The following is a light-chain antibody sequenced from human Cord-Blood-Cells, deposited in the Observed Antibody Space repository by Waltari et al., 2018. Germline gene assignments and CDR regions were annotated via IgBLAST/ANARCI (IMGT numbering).Light chain of an antibody. CDR1: SSNIGSNY. V-gene: IGLV1-47*01. CDR3: AAWDDSLSGL. J-gene: IGLJ3*02. Sequence: QSVLTQPPSASGTPGQRVTISCSGSSSNIGSNYVYWYQQLPGTAPKHLIYRNNQRPSGGPDRFSGSKSGTSASLAISGLRSEDEADYYCAAWDDSLSGLFGGGTKLTVL. CDR2: RNN.